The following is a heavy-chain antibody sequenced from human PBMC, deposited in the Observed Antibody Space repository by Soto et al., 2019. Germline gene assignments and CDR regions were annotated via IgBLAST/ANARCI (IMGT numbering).Heavy chain of an antibody. D-gene: IGHD2-2*01. Sequence: PSENLSLTCAVSGGSISSYYWSWIRQPPGKGLEWIGYIYYSGSTNYNPSLKSRVTISVDTSKNQFSLKLSSVTAADTAVYYCARVGCYHGPDWFDPWGPGTLVTVSS. CDR3: ARVGCYHGPDWFDP. CDR2: IYYSGST. V-gene: IGHV4-59*01. J-gene: IGHJ5*02. CDR1: GGSISSYY.